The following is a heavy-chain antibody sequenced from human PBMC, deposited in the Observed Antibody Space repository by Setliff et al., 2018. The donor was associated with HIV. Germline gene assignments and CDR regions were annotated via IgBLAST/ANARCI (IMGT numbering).Heavy chain of an antibody. D-gene: IGHD1-26*01. CDR2: ISTYNGNT. Sequence: ASVKVSCKASGYTFPDYGISWVRQAPGQGPEWMGWISTYNGNTNYAQKLQDRVTMTTDTASTTAYMELRSLRSDDTAMYYCARDRRFSGTYHIDYWGQGSLVTVSS. J-gene: IGHJ4*02. CDR1: GYTFPDYG. V-gene: IGHV1-18*01. CDR3: ARDRRFSGTYHIDY.